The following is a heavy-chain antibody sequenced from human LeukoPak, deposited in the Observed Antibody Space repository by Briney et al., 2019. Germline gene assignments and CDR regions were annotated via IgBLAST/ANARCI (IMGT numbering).Heavy chain of an antibody. J-gene: IGHJ4*02. V-gene: IGHV3-23*01. Sequence: PGGSLRLSCAVSGFSFSNYGTSWVRPAPGKGLGWVSSITSSGGSTYYAESVKDRLTISRDSTQKTLHLQMSDLKSDDAAIYYCARGWLVSFDSWGQGTLVAVSS. CDR2: ITSSGGST. CDR1: GFSFSNYG. CDR3: ARGWLVSFDS. D-gene: IGHD5-12*01.